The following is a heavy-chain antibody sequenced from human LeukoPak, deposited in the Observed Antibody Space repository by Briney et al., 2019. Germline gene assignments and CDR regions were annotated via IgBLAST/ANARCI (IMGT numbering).Heavy chain of an antibody. V-gene: IGHV3-30*02. CDR1: GFTFSIYG. Sequence: GGSLRLSRAASGFTFSIYGMHWVRQGPGKGLEWVTFIQDDGSNKYYANSVKGRFTISRANSKTTLYLQMNSLRVEDTAAYYCAKDRWETATTYDAFDVWGQGRVVTVYS. CDR3: AKDRWETATTYDAFDV. D-gene: IGHD1-1*01. CDR2: IQDDGSNK. J-gene: IGHJ3*01.